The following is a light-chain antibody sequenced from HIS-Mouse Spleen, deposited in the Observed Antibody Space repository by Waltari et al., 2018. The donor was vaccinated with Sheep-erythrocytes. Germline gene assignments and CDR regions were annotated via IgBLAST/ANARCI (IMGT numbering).Light chain of an antibody. CDR1: SSDVGSYNL. Sequence: QSALTQPASVSGSPGQSITISCTGTSSDVGSYNLVSWYQQHPGKAPKLMIYEGSKRPSGVSNRVSGSKSGNTTSLTISGLQAEGEADYYCCSYAGSSTPWVFGGGTKLTVL. CDR2: EGS. J-gene: IGLJ3*02. V-gene: IGLV2-23*01. CDR3: CSYAGSSTPWV.